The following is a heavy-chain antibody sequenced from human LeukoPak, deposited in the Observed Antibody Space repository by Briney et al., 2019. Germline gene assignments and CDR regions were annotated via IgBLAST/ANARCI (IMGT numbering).Heavy chain of an antibody. CDR3: ARGSLRWLVGEFDY. V-gene: IGHV4-34*01. Sequence: SETLSLTCAVYGGSFSGYYWSWIRQPPGKGLEWIGEINHSGSTNYNPSLKSRVTISVDTSKNQFSLKLSSVTAADTAVYYCARGSLRWLVGEFDYWGQGTLVTVSS. J-gene: IGHJ4*02. CDR1: GGSFSGYY. CDR2: INHSGST. D-gene: IGHD4-23*01.